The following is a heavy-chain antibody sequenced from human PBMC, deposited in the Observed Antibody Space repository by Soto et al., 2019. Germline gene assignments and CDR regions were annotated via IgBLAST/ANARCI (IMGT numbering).Heavy chain of an antibody. Sequence: TLSRTRPVSGASISSDDYYWSWIRQPPGKGLEWIGYIDDSGTTYYNPSLKSRVTISVDTSKNQFSLKLSSVTAADTAVYYCARAEDSYEPELVLVFFDFWGQGTLVTVYS. CDR2: IDDSGTT. J-gene: IGHJ4*02. D-gene: IGHD5-18*01. CDR3: ARAEDSYEPELVLVFFDF. V-gene: IGHV4-30-4*01. CDR1: GASISSDDYY.